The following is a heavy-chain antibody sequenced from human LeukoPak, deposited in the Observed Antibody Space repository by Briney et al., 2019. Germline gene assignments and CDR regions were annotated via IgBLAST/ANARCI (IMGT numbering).Heavy chain of an antibody. CDR2: IKQDGSEK. CDR3: AREGVWFGELLRVPYFDY. J-gene: IGHJ4*02. V-gene: IGHV3-7*01. Sequence: GGSLRLSCAASGFTFSSYWMSWVRQAPGKGLEWVANIKQDGSEKYYVDSVKGRFTIPRDNAKNSLYLQMNSLRAEDTAVYYCAREGVWFGELLRVPYFDYWGQGTLVTVSS. CDR1: GFTFSSYW. D-gene: IGHD3-10*01.